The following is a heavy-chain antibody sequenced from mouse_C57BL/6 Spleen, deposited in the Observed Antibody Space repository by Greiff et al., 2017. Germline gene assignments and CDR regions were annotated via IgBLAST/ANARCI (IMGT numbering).Heavy chain of an antibody. CDR2: IHPNSGST. J-gene: IGHJ2*01. V-gene: IGHV1-64*01. CDR3: APRLITTFDY. CDR1: GYTFTSYW. Sequence: QVQLQQPGAELVKPGASVKLSCKASGYTFTSYWMHWVKQRPGQGLEWIGMIHPNSGSTNYNEKFKSKATLTVDKSSSTAYMQLSSLTSEYSAVYYCAPRLITTFDYWGQGTTLTVSS. D-gene: IGHD1-2*01.